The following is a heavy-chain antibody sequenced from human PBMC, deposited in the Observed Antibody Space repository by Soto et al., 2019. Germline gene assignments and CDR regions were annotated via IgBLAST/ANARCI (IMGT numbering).Heavy chain of an antibody. J-gene: IGHJ6*02. CDR2: ISSSSSTI. D-gene: IGHD3-3*01. CDR1: GFTFISYS. CDR3: ARDPPTSITIFGVVPPGMDV. Sequence: GGSLRLSCAASGFTFISYSMNWVRQAPGKGLEWVSYISSSSSTIYYADSVKGRFTISRDNAKNSLYLQMNSLRDEDTAVYYCARDPPTSITIFGVVPPGMDVWGQGTTVTVSS. V-gene: IGHV3-48*02.